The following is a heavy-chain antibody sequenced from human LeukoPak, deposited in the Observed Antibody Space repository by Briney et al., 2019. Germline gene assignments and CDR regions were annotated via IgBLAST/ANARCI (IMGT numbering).Heavy chain of an antibody. J-gene: IGHJ4*02. V-gene: IGHV3-30*18. Sequence: GGSLRLSCAASGFTFSSYGMHWVRQAPGKGLEWVAVISYDGSNKYYADSVKGRFTISRDNSKNTLYLQMNSLRAEDTAVYYCAKDRGVRELHFDYWGQGTLVTVSS. CDR1: GFTFSSYG. D-gene: IGHD1-26*01. CDR3: AKDRGVRELHFDY. CDR2: ISYDGSNK.